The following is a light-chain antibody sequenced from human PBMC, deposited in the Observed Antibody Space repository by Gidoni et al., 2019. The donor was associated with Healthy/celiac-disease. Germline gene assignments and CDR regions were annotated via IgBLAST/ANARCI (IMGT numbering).Light chain of an antibody. CDR2: GAS. J-gene: IGKJ2*01. CDR1: QSVSSSD. Sequence: EIVLTQSPGTLSLSTGERATLSCRASQSVSSSDLARYQQKPGQAPMLLIYGASSRATGIPDRFSGSGSETDFTLTISRLEPEDFAVYYCQQYGSSPRTFGQGTKLEIK. V-gene: IGKV3-20*01. CDR3: QQYGSSPRT.